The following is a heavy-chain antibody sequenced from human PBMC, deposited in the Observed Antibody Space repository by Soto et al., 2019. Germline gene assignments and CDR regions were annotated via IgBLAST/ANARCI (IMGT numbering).Heavy chain of an antibody. CDR2: ISYDGSNK. V-gene: IGHV3-30*18. CDR3: AKDGRSRGWQLNWFDP. CDR1: GFTFSSYG. J-gene: IGHJ5*02. D-gene: IGHD6-19*01. Sequence: GGSLRLSCAASGFTFSSYGMHWVRQAPGKGLEWVAVISYDGSNKYYADSVKGRFTISRDNSKNTLYLQMNSLRAEDTAVYYCAKDGRSRGWQLNWFDPWGQGTLVTVSS.